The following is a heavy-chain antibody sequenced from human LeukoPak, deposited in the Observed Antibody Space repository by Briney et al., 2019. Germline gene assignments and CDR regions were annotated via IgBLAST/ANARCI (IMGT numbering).Heavy chain of an antibody. Sequence: ASVKVSCKASGYTFTSYGISWVRQAPGQGLEWMGWISAYNGNTNYAQKLQGRFTMTTDTSTSTAYMELRSLRSDDTAVYYCARPDYGGNPGVVWGQGTLVTVSS. CDR3: ARPDYGGNPGVV. V-gene: IGHV1-18*01. CDR2: ISAYNGNT. D-gene: IGHD4-23*01. J-gene: IGHJ4*02. CDR1: GYTFTSYG.